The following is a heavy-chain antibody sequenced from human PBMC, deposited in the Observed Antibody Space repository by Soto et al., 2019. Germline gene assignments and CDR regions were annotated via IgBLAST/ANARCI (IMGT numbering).Heavy chain of an antibody. D-gene: IGHD1-20*01. V-gene: IGHV3-21*01. CDR1: GFTFSSYS. CDR3: ARDSSVITVGGLDP. Sequence: GGSLRLSCAASGFTFSSYSMNWVRQAPGKGLEWVSSISSSSSYIYYADSVKGRFTISRDNAKNSLYLQMNSLIAEDTAVYYCARDSSVITVGGLDPWGQGTLVTVSS. CDR2: ISSSSSYI. J-gene: IGHJ5*02.